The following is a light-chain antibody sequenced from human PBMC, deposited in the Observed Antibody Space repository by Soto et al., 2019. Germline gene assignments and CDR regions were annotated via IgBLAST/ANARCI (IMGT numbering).Light chain of an antibody. CDR1: SSDVGGYNY. Sequence: QSALTQPRSVSGSPGQSVTISCTGTSSDVGGYNYVSWYQHHPGKAPKLMIYDVSKRPSGVPDRFSGSKSGNMASLTISGLQAEDEADYYCCSYAGSLVVFGGGTKVTVL. CDR3: CSYAGSLVV. J-gene: IGLJ2*01. CDR2: DVS. V-gene: IGLV2-11*01.